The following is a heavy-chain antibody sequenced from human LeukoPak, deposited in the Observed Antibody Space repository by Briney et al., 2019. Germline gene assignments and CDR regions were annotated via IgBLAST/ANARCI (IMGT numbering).Heavy chain of an antibody. D-gene: IGHD3-16*01. Sequence: GGSLRLSCAASGFTFSSYSMNWVRQAPGKGLEWVSYISSSSSTIYYADSVKGRFTISRDNAKNSLYLQMNSLRAEDTAVYYCARVGGVTSYYYYMDVWGKGTTVTISS. CDR1: GFTFSSYS. CDR2: ISSSSSTI. J-gene: IGHJ6*03. V-gene: IGHV3-48*01. CDR3: ARVGGVTSYYYYMDV.